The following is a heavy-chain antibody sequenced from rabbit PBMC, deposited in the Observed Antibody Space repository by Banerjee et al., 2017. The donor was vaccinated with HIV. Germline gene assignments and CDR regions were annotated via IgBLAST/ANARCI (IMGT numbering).Heavy chain of an antibody. CDR3: ASYANYFSSGYANL. J-gene: IGHJ4*01. CDR1: GFSFSSNYY. D-gene: IGHD1-1*01. CDR2: IYTSSGST. Sequence: QSLEESGGDLVKPGASLTLTCTASGFSFSSNYYICWVRQAPGKGLEWIACIYTSSGSTWYASWAKGRFTISKTSSTTVTLQMTSLTVADTATYFCASYANYFSSGYANLWGPGTLVTVS. V-gene: IGHV1S40*01.